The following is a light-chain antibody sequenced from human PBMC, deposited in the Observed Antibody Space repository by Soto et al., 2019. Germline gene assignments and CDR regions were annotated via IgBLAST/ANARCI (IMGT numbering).Light chain of an antibody. CDR2: GAT. CDR1: KIVRST. Sequence: EILMTQSPATLSVSPWARATLSCRASKIVRSTLDWYQQKPGQAPRLLIFGATTRATGMPARFSGSGSGTEFTLTISSLQSEAFAVYYCQQYNDWPRCTFGQGTKLEIK. CDR3: QQYNDWPRCT. J-gene: IGKJ2*02. V-gene: IGKV3-15*01.